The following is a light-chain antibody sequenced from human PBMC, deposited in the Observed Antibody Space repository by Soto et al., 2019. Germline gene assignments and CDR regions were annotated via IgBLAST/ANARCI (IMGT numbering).Light chain of an antibody. Sequence: EVVLTQSPATLSLSPGERATLSCRASQSVSTYLAWYQHKPGQAPRLLIYDASIRATGTPARFSGGGSGTDFTLTISSXAPXDLAXYYXXXRXHWPPGATFGGGTKVEIK. J-gene: IGKJ4*01. CDR1: QSVSTY. V-gene: IGKV3-11*01. CDR2: DAS. CDR3: XXRXHWPPGAT.